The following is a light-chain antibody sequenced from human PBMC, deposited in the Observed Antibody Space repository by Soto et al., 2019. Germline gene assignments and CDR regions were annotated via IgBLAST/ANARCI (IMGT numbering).Light chain of an antibody. Sequence: EVVLMQSPDTLSLSPGERATLSCRASESISSHYIAWYQHKPGQAPRLLIFGASTRATGIPDRFSGSWSGTDFTLTISRLEHAVFAMDDCQNFGDSRFTFGTENTVAIK. CDR3: QNFGDSRFT. V-gene: IGKV3-20*01. CDR1: ESISSHY. J-gene: IGKJ3*01. CDR2: GAS.